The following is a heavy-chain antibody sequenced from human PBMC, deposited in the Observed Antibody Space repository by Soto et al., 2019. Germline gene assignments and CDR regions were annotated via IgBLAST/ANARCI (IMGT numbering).Heavy chain of an antibody. CDR1: GFTFSSYG. Sequence: GGSLRLSCAASGFTFSSYGMHWVRQAPGKGLEWVAVISYDGSNKYYADSVKGRFTISRDNSKNTLYLQMNSLRAEDTVVYYCAKAAVVVVAATPRLLDYWGQGTLVTVSS. V-gene: IGHV3-30*18. CDR3: AKAAVVVVAATPRLLDY. J-gene: IGHJ4*02. D-gene: IGHD2-15*01. CDR2: ISYDGSNK.